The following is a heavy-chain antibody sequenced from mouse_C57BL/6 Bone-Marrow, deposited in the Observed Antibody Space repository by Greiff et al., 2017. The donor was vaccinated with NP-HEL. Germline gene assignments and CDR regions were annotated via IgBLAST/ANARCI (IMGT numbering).Heavy chain of an antibody. CDR3: ARDSTTVVAPYYAMDY. CDR2: IDPSDSYT. J-gene: IGHJ4*01. Sequence: QVQLQQPGAELVMPGASVKLSCKASGYTFTSYWMHWVKQRPGQGLEWIGEIDPSDSYTNYNQKFKGKSTLTVDKSSSTAYMQLSSLTSEDSAVYYCARDSTTVVAPYYAMDYWGQGTSATVSS. D-gene: IGHD1-1*01. V-gene: IGHV1-69*01. CDR1: GYTFTSYW.